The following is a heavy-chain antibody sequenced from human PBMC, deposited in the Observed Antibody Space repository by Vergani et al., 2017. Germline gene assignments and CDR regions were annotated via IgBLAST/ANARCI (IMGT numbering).Heavy chain of an antibody. Sequence: QVQLQESGPGLVKPSETLSLTCTVSGDSAISTDYHWGWIRQPPGKGLEWIGSMDYSGSTSYNPSLESRISISFETPKNQFSLRLTSVTAAVTAVYYCASKRGACRAAYCHSYDFWVPGTLVGVSS. CDR3: ASKRGACRAAYCHSYDF. CDR1: GDSAISTDYH. D-gene: IGHD2-15*01. J-gene: IGHJ4*02. CDR2: MDYSGST. V-gene: IGHV4-39*01.